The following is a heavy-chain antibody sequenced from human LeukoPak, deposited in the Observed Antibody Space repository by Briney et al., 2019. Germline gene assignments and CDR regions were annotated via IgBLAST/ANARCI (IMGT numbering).Heavy chain of an antibody. J-gene: IGHJ4*02. CDR3: ARDLYSGYYYAGGGIDY. D-gene: IGHD1-26*01. V-gene: IGHV3-20*04. CDR1: GFTFDDHG. CDR2: INWNGGST. Sequence: LSGGSLRLSCVASGFTFDDHGMSWVRQAPGKGLEWVSGINWNGGSTGYADSVKGRFTISRDNAKNSLYLQMNSLRAEDTALYYCARDLYSGYYYAGGGIDYWGQGTLVTVSS.